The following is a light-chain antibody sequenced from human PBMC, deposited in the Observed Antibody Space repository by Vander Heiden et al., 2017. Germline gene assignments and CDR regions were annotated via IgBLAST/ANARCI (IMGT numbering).Light chain of an antibody. J-gene: IGKJ1*01. CDR3: KQYKSYLQT. V-gene: IGKV1-5*03. CDR1: QNINKY. CDR2: KAS. Sequence: IQMTQSPSTLSASVGDRVTITCRASQNINKYLAWYQQKPGKAPKLLMYKASNLESGVPSRFSGSGSGTDFTLTISSLQPEDSATYYCKQYKSYLQTFGQGTKVEIK.